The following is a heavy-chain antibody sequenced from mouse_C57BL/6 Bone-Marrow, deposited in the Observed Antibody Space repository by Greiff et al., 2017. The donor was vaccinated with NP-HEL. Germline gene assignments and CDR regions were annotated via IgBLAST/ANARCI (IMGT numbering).Heavy chain of an antibody. CDR3: ARSAYYSNYGMDY. CDR1: GYTFTSYW. V-gene: IGHV1-55*01. D-gene: IGHD2-5*01. J-gene: IGHJ4*01. CDR2: IYPGSGST. Sequence: VKLQQPGAELVKPGASVKMSCKASGYTFTSYWITWVKQRPGQGLEWIGDIYPGSGSTNYNEKFKSKATLTVDTSSSTAYMQLSSLTSEDSAVYYCARSAYYSNYGMDYWGQGTSVTVSS.